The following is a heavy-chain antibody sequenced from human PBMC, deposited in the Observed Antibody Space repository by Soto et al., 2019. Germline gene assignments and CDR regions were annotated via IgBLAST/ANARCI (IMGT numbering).Heavy chain of an antibody. CDR2: ISAYNGNT. V-gene: IGHV1-18*04. CDR3: ARLIVHTAMVSMVRGVIVYFDY. J-gene: IGHJ4*02. CDR1: GYTFTSYG. Sequence: ASVKVSCKASGYTFTSYGISWVRQAPGQGLEWMGWISAYNGNTNCAQKLQGRVTMTTDTSTSTAYMELRSLRSDDTAVYYCARLIVHTAMVSMVRGVIVYFDYWGQGTLVTVSS. D-gene: IGHD3-10*01.